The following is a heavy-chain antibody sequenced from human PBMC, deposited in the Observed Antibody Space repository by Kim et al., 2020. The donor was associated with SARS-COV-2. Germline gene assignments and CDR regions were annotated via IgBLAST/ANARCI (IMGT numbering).Heavy chain of an antibody. CDR2: IYYSGRS. CDR3: ARGRDAEWGPSGGVDV. V-gene: IGHV4-59*01. Sequence: SETLSLTCTVSGGSISNYYWSWIRQPPGKGLEWIGYIYYSGRSNYNPSVKSRVTISVDTSKNQFSLDLRSVTPADTAGYYCARGRDAEWGPSGGVDVWGQGTTVIVSS. J-gene: IGHJ6*02. CDR1: GGSISNYY. D-gene: IGHD3-3*01.